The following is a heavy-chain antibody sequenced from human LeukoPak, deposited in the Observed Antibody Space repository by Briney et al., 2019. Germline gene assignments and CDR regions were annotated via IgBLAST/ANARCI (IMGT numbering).Heavy chain of an antibody. V-gene: IGHV3-30*03. CDR3: ARVLRDYDSRAYDAFDI. D-gene: IGHD3-22*01. Sequence: GGSLRLSCAASGFTFSTYGMHWVRQAPGKGLEWVALISYDGSDKYYADSVKGRFTISRDNSKNTLYLQMNSLRAEDTAVYYCARVLRDYDSRAYDAFDIWGQGTMVTVSS. CDR1: GFTFSTYG. J-gene: IGHJ3*02. CDR2: ISYDGSDK.